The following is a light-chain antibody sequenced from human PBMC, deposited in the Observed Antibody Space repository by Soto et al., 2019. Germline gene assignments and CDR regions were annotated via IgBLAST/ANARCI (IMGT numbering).Light chain of an antibody. V-gene: IGKV3-20*01. CDR2: GAS. Sequence: EIVLTQSPATLSLSPGERATLSCRASQSVSSSYLAWYQQKPGQAPRLLIYGASSRATGIPDRFSGSGSGTDLTLTISRLEPEDFAVYYCHQYGSSPLTFGGGTKVEIK. CDR3: HQYGSSPLT. J-gene: IGKJ4*01. CDR1: QSVSSSY.